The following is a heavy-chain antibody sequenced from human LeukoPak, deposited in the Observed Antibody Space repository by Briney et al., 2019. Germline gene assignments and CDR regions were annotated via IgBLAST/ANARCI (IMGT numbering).Heavy chain of an antibody. J-gene: IGHJ2*01. V-gene: IGHV3-13*01. CDR3: VRGALPGDNWCFDL. CDR2: FGSAGDT. CDR1: GFPFSAYD. Sequence: GVSLRLSCATSGFPFSAYDMHWVRQAPGKGLEWVSAFGSAGDTYYPGAVKGRFTISRDYAKNSLFLQMNNLIAGDTAVYFCVRGALPGDNWCFDLWGRGTLVTVSS.